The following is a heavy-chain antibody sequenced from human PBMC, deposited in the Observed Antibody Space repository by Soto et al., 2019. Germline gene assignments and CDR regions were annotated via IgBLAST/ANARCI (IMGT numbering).Heavy chain of an antibody. J-gene: IGHJ4*02. CDR1: GFTFSSYA. CDR3: ARESDH. CDR2: ISGSGGGT. V-gene: IGHV3-23*01. Sequence: GGSLRLSCAASGFTFSSYAMSWVRQAPGKGLEWVSTISGSGGGTYYADSMKGRFTISRDYSKNTLYLQMYSLRVEDTAVYYCARESDHWGQGTLVTVSS.